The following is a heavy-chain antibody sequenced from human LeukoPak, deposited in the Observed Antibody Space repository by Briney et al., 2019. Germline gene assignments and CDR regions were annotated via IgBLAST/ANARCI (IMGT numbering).Heavy chain of an antibody. CDR1: GFTFSSHG. CDR3: AKQLGYCSDGSCYFPY. CDR2: IWYDGSNK. J-gene: IGHJ4*02. V-gene: IGHV3-33*06. Sequence: GRSLRLSCAASGFTFSSHGMHWVRQAPGKGLEWVAVIWYDGSNKYYADSVKGRFTISRDNSKSTLCLQMNSLRAEDTAVYYCAKQLGYCSDGSCYFPYWGQGTLVTVSS. D-gene: IGHD2-15*01.